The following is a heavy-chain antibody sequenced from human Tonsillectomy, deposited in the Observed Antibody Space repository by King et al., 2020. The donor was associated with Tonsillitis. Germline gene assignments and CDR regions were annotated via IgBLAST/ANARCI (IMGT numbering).Heavy chain of an antibody. V-gene: IGHV3-21*01. CDR3: ATGRVGAFDI. J-gene: IGHJ3*02. Sequence: VQLVESGGGLVKPGGSLRLSCAASGFTFSSDSMNWVRQAPGKGLEWVSSIISISSYIYYADPLKGRFTISRDNAKNSLYLQMKSLRAEDTAVYYCATGRVGAFDIWGQGTMVTVSS. CDR1: GFTFSSDS. D-gene: IGHD1-26*01. CDR2: IISISSYI.